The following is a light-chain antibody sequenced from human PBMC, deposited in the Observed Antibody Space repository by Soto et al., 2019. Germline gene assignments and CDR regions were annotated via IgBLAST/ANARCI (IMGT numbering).Light chain of an antibody. Sequence: EIVLTQSPGTLSLSPGERATLSCRASQSVSSSYLAWYQQKPGQAPRLLIYGASSRATGDPDGFSGRGSGTDFTLTISRLEPEDFAAYYCHQFGTSLLTFGGGTKVEI. V-gene: IGKV3-20*01. CDR3: HQFGTSLLT. CDR2: GAS. J-gene: IGKJ4*01. CDR1: QSVSSSY.